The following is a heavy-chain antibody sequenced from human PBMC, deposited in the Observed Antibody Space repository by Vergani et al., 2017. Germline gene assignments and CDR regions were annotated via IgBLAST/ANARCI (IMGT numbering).Heavy chain of an antibody. J-gene: IGHJ1*01. CDR2: IIPIFGTA. V-gene: IGHV1-69*01. CDR1: GGTFSSYA. D-gene: IGHD2-2*02. Sequence: QVQLVQSGAEVKKPGSSVKVSCKASGGTFSSYAISWVRQAPGQGLEWMGGIIPIFGTANYAQKVQGRVTITADESTSTAYMELSSLRSEDPAVYYCEGYCSSTSCYNGEYFQHWGQGTLVTVSS. CDR3: EGYCSSTSCYNGEYFQH.